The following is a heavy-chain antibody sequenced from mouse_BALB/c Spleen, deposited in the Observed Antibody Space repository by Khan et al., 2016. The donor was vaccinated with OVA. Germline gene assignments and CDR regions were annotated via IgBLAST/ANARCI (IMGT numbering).Heavy chain of an antibody. Sequence: QVQLKQSGAELVRPGASVKLSCKTSGYIFTSYWIHWVKQRPGQGLEWIARIYPGTDNTYYNEKLKDKATLTADKSSSTAYMQLSSLKSEDSAVYFCAREKALYYFDYWGQGTTLTVSS. CDR2: IYPGTDNT. V-gene: IGHV1-76*01. D-gene: IGHD3-2*02. J-gene: IGHJ2*01. CDR1: GYIFTSYW. CDR3: AREKALYYFDY.